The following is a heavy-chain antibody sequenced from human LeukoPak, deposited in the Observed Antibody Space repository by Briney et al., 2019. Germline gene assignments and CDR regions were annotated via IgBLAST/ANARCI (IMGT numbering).Heavy chain of an antibody. CDR2: IYYSGST. CDR3: AGGPSGWYYFDY. CDR1: GGSISSSSYY. D-gene: IGHD6-19*01. V-gene: IGHV4-39*07. J-gene: IGHJ4*02. Sequence: SETLSLTCTVSGGSISSSSYYWGWIRQPPGKGLEWIGSIYYSGSTYYNPSLKSRVTISVDTSKNQFSLKLSSVTAADTAVYYCAGGPSGWYYFDYWGQGTLVTVSS.